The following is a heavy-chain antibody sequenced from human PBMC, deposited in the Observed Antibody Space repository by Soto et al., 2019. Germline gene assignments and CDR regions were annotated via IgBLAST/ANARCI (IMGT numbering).Heavy chain of an antibody. CDR2: IYWDDDK. D-gene: IGHD6-19*01. CDR1: GFSLSSTRMA. CDR3: AHIVVAGLGYYFDY. V-gene: IGHV2-5*02. Sequence: QITLKESGPTLVKPTQTLTLTCTFSGFSLSSTRMAVGWIRQPPGKALEWLALIYWDDDKRYSPFLKSRLTLTKDTSKNPVVLNMSNMGPLDTARFYCAHIVVAGLGYYFDYWGQGTLVTVSS. J-gene: IGHJ4*02.